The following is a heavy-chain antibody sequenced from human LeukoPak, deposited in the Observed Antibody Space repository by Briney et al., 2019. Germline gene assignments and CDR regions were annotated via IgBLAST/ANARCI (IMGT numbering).Heavy chain of an antibody. CDR3: ARGTTDYSSNWNYYYYGMDV. V-gene: IGHV3-11*01. CDR2: ISSSGSTI. CDR1: GFTFSDYY. J-gene: IGHJ6*02. Sequence: GGSLRLSCAASGFTFSDYYMSWIRQAPGKGLEWVSYISSSGSTIYYADSVKGRFTFSRDNAKNSLYLQMNSLRAEDTAVYYCARGTTDYSSNWNYYYYGMDVWGQGTTVTVSS. D-gene: IGHD6-13*01.